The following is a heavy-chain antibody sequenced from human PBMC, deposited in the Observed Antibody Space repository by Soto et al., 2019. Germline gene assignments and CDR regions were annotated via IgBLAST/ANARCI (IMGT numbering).Heavy chain of an antibody. Sequence: VQLVESGGGVVQPGRSLRLSCAASGFTFSSYGMHWVRQAPGKGLEWVAVISYDGSNKYYADSVKGRFTISRDNSKNTLYLQMNSLRAEDTAVYYCAKSLSAATRSTYDYWGQGTLVTVSS. D-gene: IGHD2-15*01. V-gene: IGHV3-30*18. CDR3: AKSLSAATRSTYDY. CDR2: ISYDGSNK. J-gene: IGHJ4*02. CDR1: GFTFSSYG.